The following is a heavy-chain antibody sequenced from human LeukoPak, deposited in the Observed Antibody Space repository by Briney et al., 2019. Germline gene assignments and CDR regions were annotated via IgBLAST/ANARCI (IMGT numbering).Heavy chain of an antibody. CDR3: AKFGDYYYSSAFDI. CDR1: GFTFEEYA. CDR2: ISWNSGSI. Sequence: PGGSLRLSCAASGFTFEEYAMHCVRQAPGKGLEWVSGISWNSGSIGYADSVKGRFTISIDNAKNSLYLQMNSLRAEDTALYYCAKFGDYYYSSAFDIWGQGTIVTVSS. J-gene: IGHJ3*02. D-gene: IGHD3-22*01. V-gene: IGHV3-9*01.